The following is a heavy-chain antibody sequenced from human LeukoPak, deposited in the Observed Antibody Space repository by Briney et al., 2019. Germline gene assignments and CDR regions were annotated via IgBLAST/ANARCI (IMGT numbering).Heavy chain of an antibody. CDR1: GGSFSGYY. V-gene: IGHV4-34*01. CDR3: ARGHSLLRFLEWLFRSNYFDY. J-gene: IGHJ4*02. D-gene: IGHD3-3*01. Sequence: SETLSLTCAVYGGSFSGYYWSWIRQPPGKGLEWIGEINHSGSTNYNPPLKSRVTISVDTSKNQFSLKLSSVTAADTAVYYCARGHSLLRFLEWLFRSNYFDYWGQGTLVTVSS. CDR2: INHSGST.